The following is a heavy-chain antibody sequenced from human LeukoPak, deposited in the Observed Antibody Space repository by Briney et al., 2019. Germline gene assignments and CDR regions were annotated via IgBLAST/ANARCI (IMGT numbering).Heavy chain of an antibody. J-gene: IGHJ4*02. CDR2: IYPGDSET. V-gene: IGHV5-51*01. D-gene: IGHD3-3*01. CDR1: GYDFNKYW. Sequence: GDSLKISCQGSGYDFNKYWIGWRRPMPGKGLEWIGIIYPGDSETRYKPSFQGHVTISGDKSISTAHLELSNLKTSDSATVYCCARVRSGYYAPFAYWGRGTQVSVSS. CDR3: ARVRSGYYAPFAY.